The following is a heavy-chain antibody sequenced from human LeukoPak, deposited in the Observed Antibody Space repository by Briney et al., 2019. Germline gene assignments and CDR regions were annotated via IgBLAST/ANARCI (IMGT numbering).Heavy chain of an antibody. CDR3: ARDSRYSDTSGYYYSHYYMDV. CDR2: IYSSGST. J-gene: IGHJ6*03. V-gene: IGHV4-59*01. CDR1: GGSINYYY. Sequence: PSETLSLTCTLSGGSINYYYWSWIRQPPGKGLKYIGYIYSSGSTNYNPSLKSRVTMSVDTSKNQFSLKLSSVTAAETAVYYCARDSRYSDTSGYYYSHYYMDVWGKGTTVTVSS. D-gene: IGHD3-22*01.